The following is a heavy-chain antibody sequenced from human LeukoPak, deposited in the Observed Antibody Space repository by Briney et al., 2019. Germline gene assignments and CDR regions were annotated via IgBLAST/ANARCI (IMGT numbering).Heavy chain of an antibody. CDR2: INEDGSGK. Sequence: PGGSLRLSCTASGFTCSSHWMSWVRQAPGKGLEWVANINEDGSGKYYLDSVKGRFTISRDNAKNPLYVLMNSLGAEDTAVYYCARVGPGNSGYQDYWGQGTLVTVSS. V-gene: IGHV3-7*01. CDR1: GFTCSSHW. D-gene: IGHD3-22*01. J-gene: IGHJ4*02. CDR3: ARVGPGNSGYQDY.